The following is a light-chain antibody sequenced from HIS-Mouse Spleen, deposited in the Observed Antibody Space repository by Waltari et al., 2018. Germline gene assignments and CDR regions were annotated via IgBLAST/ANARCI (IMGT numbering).Light chain of an antibody. CDR3: QVWDSSSDHVV. CDR2: DDS. V-gene: IGLV3-21*03. CDR1: NIGRKT. Sequence: SYVLTQPPSGSVAPGKTARITCGGNNIGRKTGHWYQQTPGQAPVLVVYDDSDRPSGIPERCSGSNSGNTATLTISRVEAGDEADYYCQVWDSSSDHVVFGGGTKLTVL. J-gene: IGLJ2*01.